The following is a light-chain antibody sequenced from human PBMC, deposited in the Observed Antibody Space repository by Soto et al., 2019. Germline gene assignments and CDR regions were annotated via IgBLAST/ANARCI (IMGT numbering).Light chain of an antibody. CDR2: DDS. J-gene: IGLJ2*01. CDR3: QVWDRSPDKNVV. CDR1: KIGTKS. V-gene: IGLV3-21*02. Sequence: SYELTQPPSGAVATGQTAGSTCGGNKIGTKSVHWYQQKPGQAHVLVVFDDSDRPSGIPERFSGSNSGNTATLTISRVEAGDEADYYCQVWDRSPDKNVVFGGGTKLTAL.